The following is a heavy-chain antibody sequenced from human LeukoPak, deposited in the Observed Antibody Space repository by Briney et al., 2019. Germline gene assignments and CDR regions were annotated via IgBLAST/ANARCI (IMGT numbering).Heavy chain of an antibody. D-gene: IGHD6-13*01. CDR2: ISAYNGNT. V-gene: IGHV1-18*01. J-gene: IGHJ3*02. Sequence: ASVKVSCKASGYTFTSYGISWVRQAPGQGLEWMGWISAYNGNTNYAQKLQGRVTMTTGTSTSTAYMELRSLRSDDTAVYYCARDSALGIAAAGTSFDIWGQGTMVTVSS. CDR1: GYTFTSYG. CDR3: ARDSALGIAAAGTSFDI.